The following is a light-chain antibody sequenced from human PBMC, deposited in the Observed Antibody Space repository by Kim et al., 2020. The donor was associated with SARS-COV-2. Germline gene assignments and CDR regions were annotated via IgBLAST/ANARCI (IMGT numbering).Light chain of an antibody. J-gene: IGKJ5*01. CDR1: QTVLYSSNNKNY. Sequence: ATINCKSSQTVLYSSNNKNYLAWYQQKPGQPPKLLIYWASTRESGVPDRFSGSGSGTDFTLTISSLQAEDVAVYYCQQSYSVPITFGQGTRLEMK. CDR3: QQSYSVPIT. V-gene: IGKV4-1*01. CDR2: WAS.